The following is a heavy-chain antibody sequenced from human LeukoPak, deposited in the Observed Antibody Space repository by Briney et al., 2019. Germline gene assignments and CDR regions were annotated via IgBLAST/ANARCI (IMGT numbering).Heavy chain of an antibody. D-gene: IGHD3-10*01. CDR1: GFTVSSNY. V-gene: IGHV3-66*01. CDR3: ANGYYYGSGSYYKEAFDI. J-gene: IGHJ3*02. Sequence: GGSLRLSCVVSGFTVSSNYMSWVRQAPGKGLEWVSVIYSGGGTYYADSLKGRFTISRDNSKNTLYLQMNSLRAEDTAVYYCANGYYYGSGSYYKEAFDIWGQGTMVTVSS. CDR2: IYSGGGT.